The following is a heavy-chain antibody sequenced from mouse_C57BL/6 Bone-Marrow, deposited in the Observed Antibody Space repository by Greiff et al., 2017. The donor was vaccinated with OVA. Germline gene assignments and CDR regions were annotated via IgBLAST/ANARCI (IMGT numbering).Heavy chain of an antibody. CDR2: ISNLAYSI. Sequence: EVKVVESGGGLVQPGGSLKLSCAASGFTFSDYGMAWVRQAPRKGPEWVAFISNLAYSIYYADTVTGRFTISRENAKNTLYLEMSSLRSEDTAMYYCARYDYGGFAYWGQGTLVTVSA. CDR1: GFTFSDYG. J-gene: IGHJ3*01. V-gene: IGHV5-15*01. D-gene: IGHD1-1*01. CDR3: ARYDYGGFAY.